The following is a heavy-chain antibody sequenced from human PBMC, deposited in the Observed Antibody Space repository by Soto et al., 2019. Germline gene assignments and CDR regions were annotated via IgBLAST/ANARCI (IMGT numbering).Heavy chain of an antibody. V-gene: IGHV1-69*01. CDR3: ATRAGSVTYHCYIGRLDD. CDR1: GGSCSKTS. D-gene: IGHD4-17*01. Sequence: QVQLVQSGAEVKKPGSSVKVSCKASGGSCSKTSITCVSQFPGQGFEWIGGTTPTCGTTKFAQRLQGRVTITADEATSTAYMELISLTAEYTAVYYCATRAGSVTYHCYIGRLDDWGQGTQVTVSS. J-gene: IGHJ4*02. CDR2: TTPTCGTT.